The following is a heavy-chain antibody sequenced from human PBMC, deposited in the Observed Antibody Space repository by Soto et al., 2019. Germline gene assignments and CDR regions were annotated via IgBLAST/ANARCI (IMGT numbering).Heavy chain of an antibody. V-gene: IGHV1-18*04. CDR2: ISPYNGYT. J-gene: IGHJ4*02. Sequence: PGPSVKVSCKASVYTFSTYGFSWVRQAPGQGLEWVGRISPYNGYTDYAQKFQGRVTMTTETSTSTGYMELRSLTSDDTAVYYCATFTSSSSIGYWGQGTLVTVSS. CDR1: VYTFSTYG. CDR3: ATFTSSSSIGY. D-gene: IGHD6-6*01.